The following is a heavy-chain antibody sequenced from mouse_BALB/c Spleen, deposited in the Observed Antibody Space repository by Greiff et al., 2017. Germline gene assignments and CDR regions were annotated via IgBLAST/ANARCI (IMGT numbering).Heavy chain of an antibody. CDR3: ARGEVLGWFAY. CDR2: ISYSGST. V-gene: IGHV3-8*02. CDR1: GDSITSGY. J-gene: IGHJ3*01. D-gene: IGHD2-14*01. Sequence: EVQLQQSGPSLVKPSQTLSLTCSVTGDSITSGYWHWIRKFPGNKLEYMGYISYSGSTYYNPSLKSRISITRDTSKNQYYLQLSSVTTEDTATYYYARGEVLGWFAYWGQGTLVTVSA.